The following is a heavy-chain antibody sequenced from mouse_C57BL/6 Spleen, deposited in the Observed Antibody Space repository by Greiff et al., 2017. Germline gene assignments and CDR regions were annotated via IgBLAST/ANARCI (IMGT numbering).Heavy chain of an antibody. V-gene: IGHV1-55*01. CDR2: IYPGSGST. CDR3: AREGDYGNSFDY. Sequence: QVQLKQPGAELVKPGASVKMSCMASGFTFTSYWITWVKQRPGQGLEWIGDIYPGSGSTNYNEKFKSKATLTVDTSSSTAYMKLNSLTSEDSAVYYCAREGDYGNSFDYWGQGTTLTVSS. CDR1: GFTFTSYW. J-gene: IGHJ2*01. D-gene: IGHD2-1*01.